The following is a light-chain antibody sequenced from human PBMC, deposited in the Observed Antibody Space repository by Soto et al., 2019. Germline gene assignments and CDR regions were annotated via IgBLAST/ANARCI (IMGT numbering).Light chain of an antibody. Sequence: EIVMTHSPLSLSATPGQPASISCKSSHSLLHSNGKTYLYWYQQKSGQAPRLLIYGAFTRAAGVPARFSGSGSGTEFTLTISSLQSEDSAVYFCQQYATWPKTFGQGTKVDIK. J-gene: IGKJ1*01. V-gene: IGKV2-29*01. CDR3: QQYATWPKT. CDR1: HSLLHSNGKTY. CDR2: GAF.